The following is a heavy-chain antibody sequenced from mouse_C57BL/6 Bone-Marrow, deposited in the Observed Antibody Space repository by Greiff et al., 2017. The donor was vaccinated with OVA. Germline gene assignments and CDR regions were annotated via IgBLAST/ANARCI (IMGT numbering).Heavy chain of an antibody. CDR3: ASYDYDPYYYAMDY. CDR2: IWSGGST. Sequence: VMLVESGPGLVQPSQSLSITCTVSGFSLTSYGVHWVRQSPGKGLEWLGVIWSGGSTDYNAAFISRLSISKDNSKSQVFFKMNSLQADDTAIYYCASYDYDPYYYAMDYWGQGTSVTVSS. J-gene: IGHJ4*01. D-gene: IGHD2-4*01. CDR1: GFSLTSYG. V-gene: IGHV2-2*01.